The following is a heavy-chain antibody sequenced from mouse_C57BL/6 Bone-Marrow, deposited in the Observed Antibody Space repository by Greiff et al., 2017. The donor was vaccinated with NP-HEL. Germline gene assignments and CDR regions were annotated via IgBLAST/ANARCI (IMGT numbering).Heavy chain of an antibody. CDR2: IYPGDGDT. Sequence: QVQLKQSGPELVKPGASVKISCKASGYAFSSSWMNWVKQRPGKGLEWIGRIYPGDGDTNYNGKFKGKATLTADKSSSTAYMQLSSLTSADSAVYFCARLENYGIDYWGQGTTLTVSS. V-gene: IGHV1-82*01. J-gene: IGHJ2*01. CDR3: ARLENYGIDY. CDR1: GYAFSSSW. D-gene: IGHD1-1*01.